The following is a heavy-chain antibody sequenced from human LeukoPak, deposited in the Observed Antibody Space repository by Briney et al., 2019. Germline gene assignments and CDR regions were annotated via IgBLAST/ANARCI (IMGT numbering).Heavy chain of an antibody. CDR3: ARETLYYYDSSGYSPYFDY. J-gene: IGHJ4*02. D-gene: IGHD3-22*01. CDR1: GGSISSYY. Sequence: SSETLSLTCTVSGGSISSYYWSWIRQPAGKGLEWVGRIYTSGGTNYNPALESRVTMSVDTSKNQFSLKLSSVTAADTAVYYCARETLYYYDSSGYSPYFDYWGQGTLVTVPS. V-gene: IGHV4-4*07. CDR2: IYTSGGT.